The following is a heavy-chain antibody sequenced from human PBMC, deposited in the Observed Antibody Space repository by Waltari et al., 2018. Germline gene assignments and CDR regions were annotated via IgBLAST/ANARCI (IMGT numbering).Heavy chain of an antibody. V-gene: IGHV1-69*04. J-gene: IGHJ3*02. D-gene: IGHD5-12*01. CDR1: GGTFSSYA. CDR2: IIPILGIA. Sequence: QVQLVQSGAEVKKPGTSVKVSCKASGGTFSSYAISWVRQAPGQGLEWMGGIIPILGIANYAQKFQGRVTITADESTSTAYMELSSLRSEDTAVYYCARHQQWLQFNAFDIWGQGTMVTVSS. CDR3: ARHQQWLQFNAFDI.